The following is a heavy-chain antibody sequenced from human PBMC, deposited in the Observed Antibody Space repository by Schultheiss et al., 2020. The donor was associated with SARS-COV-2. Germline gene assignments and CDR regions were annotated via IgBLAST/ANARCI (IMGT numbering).Heavy chain of an antibody. CDR1: GYTFTSYG. Sequence: SVKVSCKASGYTFTSYGISWVRQVPGQGLEWMGWIIPIFGTANYAQKFQGRVTITADESTSTAYMELSSLRSEDTAVYYCARVGPGGSYYYMDVWGKGTTVTVSS. J-gene: IGHJ6*03. CDR2: IIPIFGTA. CDR3: ARVGPGGSYYYMDV. D-gene: IGHD1-14*01. V-gene: IGHV1-69*13.